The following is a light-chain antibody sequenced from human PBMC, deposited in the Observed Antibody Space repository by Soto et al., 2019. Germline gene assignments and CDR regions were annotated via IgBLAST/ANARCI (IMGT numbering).Light chain of an antibody. V-gene: IGKV1-5*01. CDR2: DAS. J-gene: IGKJ1*01. Sequence: DIQLTQSPSSLSAYVGDRVTITCRASESVTIWLAWYQQKPGKAPRLLIYDASTLEGGVPSRFSASGSGTEFTLTISSLQPDDFATYYCEQYDSRSPWTFGQGTKVDIK. CDR3: EQYDSRSPWT. CDR1: ESVTIW.